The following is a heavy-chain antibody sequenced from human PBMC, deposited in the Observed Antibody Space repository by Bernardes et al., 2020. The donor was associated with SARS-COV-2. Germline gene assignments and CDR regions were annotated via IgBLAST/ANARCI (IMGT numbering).Heavy chain of an antibody. CDR1: GFTFSSYW. J-gene: IGHJ4*02. V-gene: IGHV3-7*01. CDR3: ARGWGYDSSGYYPPFDY. D-gene: IGHD3-22*01. Sequence: GGSLRLSCAASGFTFSSYWMSWVRQAPGKGLEWVANIKEDGSSTSYADSVKGRFTISRDNAKNPLYLQMNSLRAEDPAVYYCARGWGYDSSGYYPPFDYWGQGTLVTVSS. CDR2: IKEDGSST.